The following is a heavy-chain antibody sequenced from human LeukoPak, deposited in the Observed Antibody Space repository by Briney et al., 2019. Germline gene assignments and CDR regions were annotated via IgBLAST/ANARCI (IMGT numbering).Heavy chain of an antibody. CDR1: GGTFSSYA. V-gene: IGHV1-69*13. D-gene: IGHD6-13*01. CDR2: IIPIFGTA. CDR3: ARDGHSSSYFQH. J-gene: IGHJ1*01. Sequence: SVKVSCKASGGTFSSYAISWVRQAPGQGLEWMGGIIPIFGTANYAQKFQGRVTITADESTSTAYMELSSLRSEDAAVYYCARDGHSSSYFQHWGQGTLVTVSS.